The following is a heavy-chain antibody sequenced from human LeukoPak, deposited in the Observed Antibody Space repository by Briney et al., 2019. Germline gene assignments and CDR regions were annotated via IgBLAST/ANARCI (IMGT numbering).Heavy chain of an antibody. V-gene: IGHV3-7*01. Sequence: GGSLRLSCAASGFTFTNHWMSWVRQAPGKGLEGVGNIKPDGSEKNYVDSVKGRFTISRDNAKNYLYLQMNSLTVEDTAVYYCARDWSDYGSGSAMDYWGQGTLVTVSS. CDR1: GFTFTNHW. CDR2: IKPDGSEK. J-gene: IGHJ4*02. CDR3: ARDWSDYGSGSAMDY. D-gene: IGHD3-10*01.